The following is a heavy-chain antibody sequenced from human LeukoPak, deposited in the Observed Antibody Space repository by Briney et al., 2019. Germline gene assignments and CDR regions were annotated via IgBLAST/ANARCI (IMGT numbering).Heavy chain of an antibody. CDR2: IRSDGSNK. V-gene: IGHV3-30*02. J-gene: IGHJ4*02. CDR1: GFSFSSYG. CDR3: ARGFPHYYDSRGIEFDY. Sequence: GGSLRLSCAGSGFSFSSYGMHWVRQAPGKGLEWMAFIRSDGSNKYYADSVKGRFTISRDNSKNTLYLQMNSLRAEDTAVYYCARGFPHYYDSRGIEFDYWGQGILVTVSS. D-gene: IGHD3-22*01.